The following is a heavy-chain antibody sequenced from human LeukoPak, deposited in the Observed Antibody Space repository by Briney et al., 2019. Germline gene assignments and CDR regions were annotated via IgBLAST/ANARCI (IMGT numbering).Heavy chain of an antibody. V-gene: IGHV3-9*03. CDR3: AKGKYSSSSAYAFDI. J-gene: IGHJ3*02. Sequence: PGRSLRLSCAASGFTFDDYAMHWVRQAPGKGLEWVSGISWNSGSIGYADSVKGRFTISRDNAKNSLYLQMNSLRAEDMALYYCAKGKYSSSSAYAFDIRGQGTMVTVSS. CDR1: GFTFDDYA. CDR2: ISWNSGSI. D-gene: IGHD6-6*01.